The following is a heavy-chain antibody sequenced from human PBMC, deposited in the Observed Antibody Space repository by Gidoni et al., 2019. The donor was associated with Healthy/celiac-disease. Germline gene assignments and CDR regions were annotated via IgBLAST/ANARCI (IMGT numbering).Heavy chain of an antibody. Sequence: EVQLVQSGAEGQKPGESLKIACKGAGYSVNSYWIGWVRQMPGKGLEWMGVIYAGDSDTRYSPSFQGQVTISADKSISTAYLQWSSLKASDTAMYYCARHGGENQYYYYYVMDVWGQGTTVTVSS. CDR3: ARHGGENQYYYYYVMDV. CDR1: GYSVNSYW. CDR2: IYAGDSDT. J-gene: IGHJ6*02. V-gene: IGHV5-51*01. D-gene: IGHD2-15*01.